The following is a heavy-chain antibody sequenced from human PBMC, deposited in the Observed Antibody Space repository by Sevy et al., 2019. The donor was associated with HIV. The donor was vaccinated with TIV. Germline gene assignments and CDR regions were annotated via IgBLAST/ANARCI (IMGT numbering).Heavy chain of an antibody. Sequence: GGSLRLSCAASGFTFSSYWMSWVRQAPGKGLEWVANIKQDGSEKYYVDSVKGRFTISRDNGKNSLYLQMNSLRAEDTAVYYCARDRNSSSPFYLYYYYYYMDVWGKGTTVTVSS. V-gene: IGHV3-7*01. J-gene: IGHJ6*03. D-gene: IGHD6-6*01. CDR1: GFTFSSYW. CDR2: IKQDGSEK. CDR3: ARDRNSSSPFYLYYYYYYMDV.